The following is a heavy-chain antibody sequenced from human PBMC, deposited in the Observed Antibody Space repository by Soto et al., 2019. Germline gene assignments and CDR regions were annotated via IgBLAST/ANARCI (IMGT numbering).Heavy chain of an antibody. Sequence: PSETLSLTCAVYGGSFSGYYWSWIRQPPGKGLEWIGEINHSGSTNYNPSLKSRVTMSVDTSKNQFSLKLSSVTAADTAVYYCTGGTTAGPRGYWGQGTLVTVSS. CDR2: INHSGST. D-gene: IGHD4-17*01. V-gene: IGHV4-34*01. J-gene: IGHJ4*02. CDR3: TGGTTAGPRGY. CDR1: GGSFSGYY.